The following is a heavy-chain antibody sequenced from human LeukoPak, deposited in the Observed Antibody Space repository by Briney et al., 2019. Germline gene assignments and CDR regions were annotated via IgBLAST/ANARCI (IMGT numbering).Heavy chain of an antibody. CDR3: ARGRDGYNFGYFDL. J-gene: IGHJ2*01. CDR1: GYTFTSYD. CDR2: MTPNSGHT. D-gene: IGHD5-24*01. Sequence: ASVTVSCTASGYTFTSYDINWVRQATGQGLEWMGWMTPNSGHTAYAQKFQGRVTITRNTSITTAYMELSSLRSEDTAVYYCARGRDGYNFGYFDLWGRGTLVTVSS. V-gene: IGHV1-8*03.